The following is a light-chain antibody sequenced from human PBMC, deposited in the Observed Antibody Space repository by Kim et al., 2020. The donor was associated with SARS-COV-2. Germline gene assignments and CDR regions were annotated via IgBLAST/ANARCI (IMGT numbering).Light chain of an antibody. V-gene: IGLV1-51*01. CDR2: DND. CDR3: GTWDGSQSVVV. J-gene: IGLJ3*02. Sequence: QSVLTQPPSVSAAPGQKVTISCSGSSSNVGTNSVSWYQQLPGKAPKLLIYDNDKRPSGIPDRFSGSKSGTSATLGITGLQTGDEADYYCGTWDGSQSVVVFGGGTKLTVL. CDR1: SSNVGTNS.